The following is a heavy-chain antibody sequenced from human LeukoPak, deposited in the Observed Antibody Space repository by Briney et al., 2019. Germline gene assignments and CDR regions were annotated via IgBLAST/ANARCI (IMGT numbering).Heavy chain of an antibody. V-gene: IGHV3-33*01. D-gene: IGHD4-17*01. CDR1: GFTFSSYG. Sequence: GRSLRLSCAASGFTFSSYGMHWVRQAPGKGLEWVAVIWYDGSNKYYADSVKGRFTISRDNSKNTLYLQMSSLRAEDTAVYYCATLGDYGGYSFDYWGQGTLVTVSS. CDR2: IWYDGSNK. CDR3: ATLGDYGGYSFDY. J-gene: IGHJ4*02.